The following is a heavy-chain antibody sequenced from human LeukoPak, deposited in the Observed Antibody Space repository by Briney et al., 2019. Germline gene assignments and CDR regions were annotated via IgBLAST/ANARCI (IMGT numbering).Heavy chain of an antibody. CDR3: ARWLGLMRNFDW. D-gene: IGHD5-12*01. CDR1: GFTFNDYW. V-gene: IGHV3-7*01. Sequence: GGSLRLSCVRSGFTFNDYWMSWVRQAPGRGLEGVANIKQDGSEKDYVDALKGRFTISRDNAKNSLYLQMNSLRAEDTAVYYCARWLGLMRNFDWWGQGTLVTVSS. CDR2: IKQDGSEK. J-gene: IGHJ4*02.